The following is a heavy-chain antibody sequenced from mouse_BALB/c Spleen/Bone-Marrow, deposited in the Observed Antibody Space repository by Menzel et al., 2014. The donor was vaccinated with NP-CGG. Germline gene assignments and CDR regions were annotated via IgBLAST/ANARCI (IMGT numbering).Heavy chain of an antibody. CDR3: ARNYDFWFGY. J-gene: IGHJ3*01. CDR2: ISSGSRTI. D-gene: IGHD2-4*01. Sequence: EVQGVESGGGLVQPGGSRKLSCVASGFTFSSFGMHWVRQAPEKGLEWVAYISSGSRTIYYADTVKGRFTISRDNPKNTLFLQMTSLRSEDTAMYYCARNYDFWFGYWGQGTLVTVSA. V-gene: IGHV5-17*02. CDR1: GFTFSSFG.